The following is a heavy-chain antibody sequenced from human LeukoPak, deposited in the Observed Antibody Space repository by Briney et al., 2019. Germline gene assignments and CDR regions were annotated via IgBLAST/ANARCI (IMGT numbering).Heavy chain of an antibody. D-gene: IGHD3-10*01. CDR1: GFTFSTYT. J-gene: IGHJ4*02. CDR3: VKDFGRNLGGPGY. Sequence: GGSLRLSCAASGFTFSTYTMAWVRQAPGGGLEWVSGIGGDGGGGTYYADSVRGRFAISRDNSKRTLYSQMYSLRVEDTAVYYCVKDFGRNLGGPGYWGRGTLVTVS. V-gene: IGHV3-23*01. CDR2: IGGDGGGGT.